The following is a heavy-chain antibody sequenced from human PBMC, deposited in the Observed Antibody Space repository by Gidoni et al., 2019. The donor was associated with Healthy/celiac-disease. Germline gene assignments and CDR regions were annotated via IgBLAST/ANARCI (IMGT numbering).Heavy chain of an antibody. D-gene: IGHD1-26*01. CDR1: GYTFTGYY. V-gene: IGHV1-2*04. J-gene: IGHJ4*02. CDR2: INPNSGGT. Sequence: QLHLVPSGAEVTKPGASVTVSCPASGYTFTGYYMHWVRQAPGQGLEWMGWINPNSGGTNYAQKFKGWVTMTRDTSRSTAYMERSRLRSDDTDVDDWARGVPQAVTSGSDVDYWGQGTLVTGSS. CDR3: ARGVPQAVTSGSDVDY.